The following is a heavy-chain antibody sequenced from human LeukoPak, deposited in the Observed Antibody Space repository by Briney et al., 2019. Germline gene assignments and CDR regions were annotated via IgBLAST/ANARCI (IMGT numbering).Heavy chain of an antibody. CDR3: ARQVGVDDAFDI. CDR2: ISSGSSYI. D-gene: IGHD1-26*01. CDR1: GFTYNSYS. V-gene: IGHV3-21*01. Sequence: GGSLRLSCAASGFTYNSYSMNWVRQAPGKGLEWVSSISSGSSYIFYADSVKGRFTISRDNAKNSLYLQMNSLRAEDTAVYYCARQVGVDDAFDIWGQGTMVTISS. J-gene: IGHJ3*02.